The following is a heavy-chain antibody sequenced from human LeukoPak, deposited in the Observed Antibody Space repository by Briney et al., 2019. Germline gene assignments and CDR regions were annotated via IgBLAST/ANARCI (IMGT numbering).Heavy chain of an antibody. Sequence: SETLSLTCAVYGGSFSGYYWSWIRQPPGKGLEWIGEIHPSGSTDYNPSLKSRVTISVDRSKNQFSLKLSSVTAADTAVYYCARAGSDRHADYYGSLRYTSYYGMDVWGQGTTVTVSS. D-gene: IGHD3-10*01. J-gene: IGHJ6*02. V-gene: IGHV4-34*01. CDR1: GGSFSGYY. CDR3: ARAGSDRHADYYGSLRYTSYYGMDV. CDR2: IHPSGST.